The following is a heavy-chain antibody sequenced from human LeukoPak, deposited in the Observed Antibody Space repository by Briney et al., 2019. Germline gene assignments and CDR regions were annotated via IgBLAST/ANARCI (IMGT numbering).Heavy chain of an antibody. D-gene: IGHD6-13*01. V-gene: IGHV3-48*03. CDR2: ISTNGDVI. CDR1: GFTFTDYE. J-gene: IGHJ6*03. Sequence: GGSLRLSCVATGFTFTDYEINWVRQAPGKGLEWVAHISTNGDVINYANSVKGRFTISRDNAKNSVYLQMNSLRVDDTALYYCARDATTAVGWVYMDVWGKGTTVTISS. CDR3: ARDATTAVGWVYMDV.